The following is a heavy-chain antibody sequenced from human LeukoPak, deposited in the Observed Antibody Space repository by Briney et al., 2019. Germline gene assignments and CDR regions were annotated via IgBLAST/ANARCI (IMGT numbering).Heavy chain of an antibody. Sequence: GGSLRLSCAASGFTFSSYGMHWVRQAPGKGLEWVAVIRYDGNNKNNADSVKGRFTISRDNSKNTVYLQMNSLRPEDTAVYYCAKTFCSGGTCYPYNYYYMDVWGKGTAVTVSS. D-gene: IGHD2-15*01. CDR2: IRYDGNNK. J-gene: IGHJ6*03. CDR1: GFTFSSYG. V-gene: IGHV3-30*02. CDR3: AKTFCSGGTCYPYNYYYMDV.